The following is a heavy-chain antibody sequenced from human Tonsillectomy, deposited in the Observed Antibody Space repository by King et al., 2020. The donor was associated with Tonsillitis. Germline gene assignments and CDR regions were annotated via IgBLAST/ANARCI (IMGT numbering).Heavy chain of an antibody. Sequence: HVQLQQWGAGLLKPSETLSLTCAVYGGSFSGYYWSWIRQPPGKGLEWIGEINHSGSTNYNPSLKSRVTISVDTSKNQFSLKLSSVTAADTAVYYCARVKMATFLSDYWGQGTLVTVSS. V-gene: IGHV4-34*01. CDR3: ARVKMATFLSDY. CDR1: GGSFSGYY. CDR2: INHSGST. D-gene: IGHD5-24*01. J-gene: IGHJ4*02.